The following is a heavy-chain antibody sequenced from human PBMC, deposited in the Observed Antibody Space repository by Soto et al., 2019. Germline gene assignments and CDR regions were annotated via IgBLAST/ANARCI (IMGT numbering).Heavy chain of an antibody. CDR1: GFTFSNYG. CDR3: AKRRTIFGVIDRRTLDY. Sequence: QVQLVESGGGVVQPGRSLRLSCEASGFTFSNYGMHWVRQAPGTGLEWVALISYDGYKKNYADSVKGRFSISRDNSKNTRYLEMSGLRLEETAVYYCAKRRTIFGVIDRRTLDYWGQGTLVSVSS. CDR2: ISYDGYKK. V-gene: IGHV3-30*18. J-gene: IGHJ4*02. D-gene: IGHD3-3*01.